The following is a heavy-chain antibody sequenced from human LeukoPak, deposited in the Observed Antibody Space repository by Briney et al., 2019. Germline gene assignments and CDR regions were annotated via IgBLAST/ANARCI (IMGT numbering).Heavy chain of an antibody. Sequence: GGSLRLYCAASGFTFSSYGIHWVRQAPGKGLEWVAFIRSDGSDKYYADSVKGRFTISRGNSKNTLYLQMNSLRPEDTSVYYCAKVRSYYGSRSPFDYWGQGSLVTVSS. D-gene: IGHD3-10*01. CDR1: GFTFSSYG. V-gene: IGHV3-30*02. CDR2: IRSDGSDK. CDR3: AKVRSYYGSRSPFDY. J-gene: IGHJ4*02.